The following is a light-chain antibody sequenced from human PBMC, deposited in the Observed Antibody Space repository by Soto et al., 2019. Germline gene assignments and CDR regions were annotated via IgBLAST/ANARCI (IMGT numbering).Light chain of an antibody. V-gene: IGLV1-40*01. CDR1: SSNIGAGYD. J-gene: IGLJ3*02. CDR2: GNS. CDR3: QSYDSSLSVWV. Sequence: QSVLTQPPSVSGAPGQRVTISCTGSSSNIGAGYDVHWYQQLPGTAPKLLIYGNSNRPSGVPDRFSGSKCGTSASLAITGLQAEDEADYYCQSYDSSLSVWVFGGGTKLTVL.